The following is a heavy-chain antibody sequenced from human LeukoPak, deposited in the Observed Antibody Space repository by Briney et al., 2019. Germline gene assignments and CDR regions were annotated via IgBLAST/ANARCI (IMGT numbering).Heavy chain of an antibody. CDR3: ASVLWFGGIFFDY. D-gene: IGHD3-10*01. J-gene: IGHJ4*02. Sequence: GGSLRLSCAASGFSFSDYYMSWIRQAPGKGLEWVSYMSNSGSTIYYADSVKGRYTISRDNTKNSLYLQMNSLRAEDTAVYYCASVLWFGGIFFDYWGQGTLVTVSS. CDR2: MSNSGSTI. V-gene: IGHV3-11*01. CDR1: GFSFSDYY.